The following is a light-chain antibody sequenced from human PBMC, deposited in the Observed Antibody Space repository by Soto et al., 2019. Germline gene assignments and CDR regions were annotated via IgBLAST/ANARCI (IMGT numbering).Light chain of an antibody. V-gene: IGKV3-15*01. CDR3: QQYNNWPYT. J-gene: IGKJ2*01. Sequence: EIVMTQSPATLSVSPGERATLSCRASQSVSINLAWYQQKPGQAPRLLISGAYTRATDIPARFSGSGSGTEFTLTISSLQSEDFAVYYCQQYNNWPYTFGQGTKLEIK. CDR2: GAY. CDR1: QSVSIN.